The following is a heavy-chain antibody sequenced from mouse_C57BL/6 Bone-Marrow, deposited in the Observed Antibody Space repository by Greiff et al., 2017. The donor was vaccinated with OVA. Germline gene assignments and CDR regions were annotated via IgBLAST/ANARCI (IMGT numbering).Heavy chain of an antibody. CDR1: GYTFTRYW. Sequence: VQLQQPGAELVKPGASVKMSCKASGYTFTRYWITWVKQRPGQGLEWIGDIYPGSGSTNYNEKFTSKATLTVDTSSSTAYMQLSSLTSEDSAVYYCARGGYYYGSSYGENWYFDVWGTGTTVTVSS. J-gene: IGHJ1*03. CDR3: ARGGYYYGSSYGENWYFDV. D-gene: IGHD1-1*01. CDR2: IYPGSGST. V-gene: IGHV1-55*01.